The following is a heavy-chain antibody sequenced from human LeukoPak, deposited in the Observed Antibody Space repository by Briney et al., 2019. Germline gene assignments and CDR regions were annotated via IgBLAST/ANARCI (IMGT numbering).Heavy chain of an antibody. Sequence: SETLSLTCAVYGGSFSGYYWSWIRQSPGKGLEWIGEINHSGSTTYNPSLKSRVTISVDTSKNQFSLKLSSVTAADTAVYYCARGSWITMIGGYYFDYWGQGTLVTVSS. CDR2: INHSGST. CDR1: GGSFSGYY. J-gene: IGHJ4*02. V-gene: IGHV4-34*01. CDR3: ARGSWITMIGGYYFDY. D-gene: IGHD3-22*01.